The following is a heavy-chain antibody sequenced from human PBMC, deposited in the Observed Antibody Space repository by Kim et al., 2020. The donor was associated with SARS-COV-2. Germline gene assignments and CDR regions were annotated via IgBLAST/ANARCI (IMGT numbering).Heavy chain of an antibody. Sequence: ASVKVSCKASGYTFTGYYMHWVRQAPGQGLEWMGRINPNSGGTNYAQKFQGRVTMTRDTSISTAYMELSRLRSDDTAVYYCARCMRYYYYGMDVWGQGTTVTVSS. J-gene: IGHJ6*02. D-gene: IGHD2-8*01. CDR2: INPNSGGT. CDR3: ARCMRYYYYGMDV. CDR1: GYTFTGYY. V-gene: IGHV1-2*06.